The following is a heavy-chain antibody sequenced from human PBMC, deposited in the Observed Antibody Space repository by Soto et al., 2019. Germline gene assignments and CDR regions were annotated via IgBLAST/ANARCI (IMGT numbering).Heavy chain of an antibody. CDR2: IIPDYGRV. CDR1: GGTFNSYA. Sequence: VQLVQSGAEVKKPGSSAKVSCQASGGTFNSYAISWVRQAPGQGLEWMGGIIPDYGRVNYAQKFQARVTMTADKSTSTAYMELSSLRSEDTAIYYCARDPSNDYGGDTFDYWGQGTLVTVSS. V-gene: IGHV1-69*06. J-gene: IGHJ4*02. CDR3: ARDPSNDYGGDTFDY. D-gene: IGHD4-17*01.